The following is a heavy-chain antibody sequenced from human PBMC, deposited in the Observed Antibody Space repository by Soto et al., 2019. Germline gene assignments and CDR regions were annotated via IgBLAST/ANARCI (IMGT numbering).Heavy chain of an antibody. CDR3: ARDLGYCTGVRGL. Sequence: GGSLRLSCAASGFTVSSNYMSWVRQAPGKGLEWVSVIYSGGRTDYADSVKGRFTISRDNSKNTLFLQMNSLRAEDMAVYYCARDLGYCTGVRGLWGREPLVTVS. CDR2: IYSGGRT. CDR1: GFTVSSNY. V-gene: IGHV3-53*01. J-gene: IGHJ4*02. D-gene: IGHD2-8*02.